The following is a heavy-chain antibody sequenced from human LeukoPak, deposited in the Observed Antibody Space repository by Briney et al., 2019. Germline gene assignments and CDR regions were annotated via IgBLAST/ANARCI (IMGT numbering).Heavy chain of an antibody. CDR1: GFTFSSYW. V-gene: IGHV3-74*01. CDR2: INSDGSST. Sequence: GGSLRLSCAASGFTFSSYWMHWVRQAPGKGLVWVSRINSDGSSTSYADSVKGRFTISRDNAKNALYLQMNSLRAEDTAVYYCARDGRYCSSTSCTNEYFQHWGQGTLVTVSP. J-gene: IGHJ1*01. CDR3: ARDGRYCSSTSCTNEYFQH. D-gene: IGHD2-2*01.